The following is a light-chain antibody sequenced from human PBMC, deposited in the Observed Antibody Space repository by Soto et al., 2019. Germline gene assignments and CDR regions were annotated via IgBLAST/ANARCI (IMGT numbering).Light chain of an antibody. J-gene: IGKJ5*01. CDR3: QQYHNWPPIT. Sequence: EIVMTQSPATLSVSPGERATLSCWASQSVSGNLAWYQQKPGQAPRLLIYGASTRATGIPARFSGSGSGTEFTLTISSLQSEDFAVYYCQQYHNWPPITFGQGTRLEIK. CDR1: QSVSGN. V-gene: IGKV3-15*01. CDR2: GAS.